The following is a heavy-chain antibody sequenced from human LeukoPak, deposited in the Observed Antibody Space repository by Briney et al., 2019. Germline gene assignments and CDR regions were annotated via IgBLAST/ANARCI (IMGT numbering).Heavy chain of an antibody. Sequence: PGGSLRLSRPASGFTFSSYAMHWVRQAPGKGLEYVSAISSNGGSTYYADSVKGRFTISRDNSKNTLYLQMSSLRAEDTAVYYCVKRIDYGDYYFDYWGQGTLVTVSS. CDR1: GFTFSSYA. D-gene: IGHD4-17*01. V-gene: IGHV3-64D*06. J-gene: IGHJ4*02. CDR3: VKRIDYGDYYFDY. CDR2: ISSNGGST.